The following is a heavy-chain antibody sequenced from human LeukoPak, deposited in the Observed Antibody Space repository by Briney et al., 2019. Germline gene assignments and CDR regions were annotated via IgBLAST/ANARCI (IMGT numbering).Heavy chain of an antibody. CDR3: TREAAAGIDY. J-gene: IGHJ4*02. CDR1: GFTFSTYW. CDR2: IKQDGSEK. V-gene: IGHV3-7*01. D-gene: IGHD6-13*01. Sequence: GGSLRRSCAASGFTFSTYWMSWVRQAPGKGLEWVANIKQDGSEKYYLDSVKGRFTISRDNAKNSLYLQMNSLRAEDTAVYFCTREAAAGIDYWGQGTLVTVSS.